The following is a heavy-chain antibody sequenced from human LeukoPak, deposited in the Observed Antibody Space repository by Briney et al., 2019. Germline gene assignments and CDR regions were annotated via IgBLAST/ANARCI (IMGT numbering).Heavy chain of an antibody. Sequence: PSETLSLTCAVYGGSFSGYYWSWIRQSPGKGLEWIGEINHSGSTNYNPSLKSRVTISVDTSKNQFSLKLSSVTAADTAVYYCARGGDVVVPAAMPALLLWGQGTLVTVSS. CDR2: INHSGST. D-gene: IGHD2-2*01. V-gene: IGHV4-34*01. CDR3: ARGGDVVVPAAMPALLL. CDR1: GGSFSGYY. J-gene: IGHJ4*02.